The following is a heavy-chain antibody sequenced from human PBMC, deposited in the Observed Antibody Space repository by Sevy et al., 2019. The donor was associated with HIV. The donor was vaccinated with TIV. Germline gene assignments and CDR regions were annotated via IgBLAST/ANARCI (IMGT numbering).Heavy chain of an antibody. D-gene: IGHD3-16*01. CDR3: ARVPRGQLWYSGSLGGYYYHMDV. V-gene: IGHV4-61*01. J-gene: IGHJ6*03. CDR1: GGSVSSGTYY. CDR2: IYKTGST. Sequence: SDTLSLSCSVSGGSVSSGTYYWSWIRQPPGKGLEWIGHIYKTGSTNYKLSLQSRVTISVDTSTNQFSLRLRSVTAADTAVYYCARVPRGQLWYSGSLGGYYYHMDVWGKGTTVTVSS.